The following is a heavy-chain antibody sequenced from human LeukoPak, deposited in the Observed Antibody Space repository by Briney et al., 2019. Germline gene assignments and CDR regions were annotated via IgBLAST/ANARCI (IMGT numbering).Heavy chain of an antibody. CDR1: GFTFSDYC. Sequence: AGGSLRLSCAASGFTFSDYCIHWVRQAPGKGLVWVSRINSDGSGTNYPDSVKGRFTMSRDNAKNTLYLQMNSLRAEDTAVYYCARGGARIGEYTYGFDYWGQGALVTVSS. D-gene: IGHD5-18*01. V-gene: IGHV3-74*01. J-gene: IGHJ4*02. CDR3: ARGGARIGEYTYGFDY. CDR2: INSDGSGT.